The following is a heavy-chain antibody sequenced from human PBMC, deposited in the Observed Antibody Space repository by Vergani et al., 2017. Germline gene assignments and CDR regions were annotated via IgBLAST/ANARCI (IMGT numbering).Heavy chain of an antibody. CDR3: ARDQSSSWTDFDY. Sequence: EVQLLESGGGLVQPGGSLRLSCAASGFTFSSYAMSWVRQAPGKGLEWVSAISGSGGSTYYADSVKGRLTISRDNSKNTLYLQMNSLRAEDTAVYYCARDQSSSWTDFDYWGQGTLVTVSS. CDR1: GFTFSSYA. CDR2: ISGSGGST. V-gene: IGHV3-23*01. J-gene: IGHJ4*02. D-gene: IGHD6-13*01.